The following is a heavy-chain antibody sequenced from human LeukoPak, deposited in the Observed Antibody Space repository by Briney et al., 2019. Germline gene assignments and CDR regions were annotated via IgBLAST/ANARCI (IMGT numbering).Heavy chain of an antibody. V-gene: IGHV4-31*03. CDR1: GGSISSGAYY. CDR2: INYSGSA. CDR3: ARAILTPSGYVWYFDL. D-gene: IGHD3-3*01. Sequence: SETPSLTCTVSGGSISSGAYYWSWIRQHPGKGLEWIGYINYSGSAYYNPSLKSRVTMSVDTSENQFSLRLSSVTAADTAVYYCARAILTPSGYVWYFDLWGRGTLVTVSS. J-gene: IGHJ2*01.